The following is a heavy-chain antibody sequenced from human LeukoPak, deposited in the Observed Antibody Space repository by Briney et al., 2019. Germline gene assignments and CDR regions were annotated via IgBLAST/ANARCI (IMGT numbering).Heavy chain of an antibody. CDR3: ARDRVRGNDFWSGNQGHHAFDI. V-gene: IGHV4-30-4*02. Sequence: SETLSLTCTVSGGSISSGDYYWSWIRQPPGKGLEWIGYIYYSGSTYYNPSLKSRVSISVDTSKNQFSLKLTSVTAADTAVYYCARDRVRGNDFWSGNQGHHAFDIWGQGTMVTVSS. J-gene: IGHJ3*02. CDR1: GGSISSGDYY. CDR2: IYYSGST. D-gene: IGHD3-3*01.